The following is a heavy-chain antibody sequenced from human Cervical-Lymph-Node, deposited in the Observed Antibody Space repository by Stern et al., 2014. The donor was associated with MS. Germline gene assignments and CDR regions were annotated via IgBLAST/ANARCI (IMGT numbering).Heavy chain of an antibody. Sequence: VHLVESGAEVKKPGASVKVSCKASGYTFTSYYMHWVRQAPGQWLEGMGIIHPSGGSTSYAQKFQGRVTMTRDTSTSTVYMELSSLRSEDTAVYYCARAVTTSLYYYYGMDVWGQGTTVTVSS. CDR2: IHPSGGST. CDR3: ARAVTTSLYYYYGMDV. D-gene: IGHD4-17*01. J-gene: IGHJ6*02. V-gene: IGHV1-46*03. CDR1: GYTFTSYY.